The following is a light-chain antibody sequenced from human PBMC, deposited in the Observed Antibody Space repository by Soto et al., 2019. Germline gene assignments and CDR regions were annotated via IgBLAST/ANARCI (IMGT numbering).Light chain of an antibody. J-gene: IGKJ2*01. Sequence: EIVLTQSPGTVSLSPGERATLSCRASQGVSSSYLAWYQHKRGQAPRLLIYGASSRATGIPDRFSGSGSGTDFTLTISRLEPEDFAVYYCQQYGSSPFTFGQGTKLEIK. CDR2: GAS. CDR1: QGVSSSY. CDR3: QQYGSSPFT. V-gene: IGKV3-20*01.